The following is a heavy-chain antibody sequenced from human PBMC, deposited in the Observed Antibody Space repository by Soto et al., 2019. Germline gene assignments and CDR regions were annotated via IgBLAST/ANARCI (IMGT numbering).Heavy chain of an antibody. D-gene: IGHD3-9*01. CDR2: ISSSSSTI. CDR1: GFTFSSYS. V-gene: IGHV3-48*01. CDR3: ARAGQLRDILTGYSKYYYYYMDV. Sequence: GGSLRLSCAASGFTFSSYSMNWVRQAPGKGLEWVSYISSSSSTIYYADSVKGRFTISRDNAKNSLHLQMNSLRAEDTAVYYCARAGQLRDILTGYSKYYYYYMDVWGKGTTVTVSS. J-gene: IGHJ6*03.